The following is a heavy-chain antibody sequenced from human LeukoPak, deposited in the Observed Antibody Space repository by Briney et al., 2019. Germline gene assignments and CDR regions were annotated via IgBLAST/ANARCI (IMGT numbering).Heavy chain of an antibody. D-gene: IGHD3-22*01. J-gene: IGHJ4*02. Sequence: ASVKVSCKVSGYTLTELSMHWVRQAPGKGLEWMGGFDPEDGETIYAQKFQGRVTMTEDTSTDTAYMELSSLRSEDTAVYYCATVFIDSSGYFSFDYWGQGTLVTVSS. CDR1: GYTLTELS. CDR2: FDPEDGET. CDR3: ATVFIDSSGYFSFDY. V-gene: IGHV1-24*01.